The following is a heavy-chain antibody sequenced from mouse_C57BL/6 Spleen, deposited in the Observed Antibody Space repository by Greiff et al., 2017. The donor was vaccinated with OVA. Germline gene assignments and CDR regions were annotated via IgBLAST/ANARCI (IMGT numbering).Heavy chain of an antibody. Sequence: EVKLVESGGGLVQPGGSMKLSCVASGFTFSNYWMNWVRQSPEKGLEWVAQIRLKSDNYATHYAESVKGRFTISRDDSKSSVYLQMNNLRAEDTGIYYCTSLYYGSSYAMDYWGQGTSVTVSS. CDR2: IRLKSDNYAT. V-gene: IGHV6-3*01. CDR3: TSLYYGSSYAMDY. J-gene: IGHJ4*01. CDR1: GFTFSNYW. D-gene: IGHD1-1*01.